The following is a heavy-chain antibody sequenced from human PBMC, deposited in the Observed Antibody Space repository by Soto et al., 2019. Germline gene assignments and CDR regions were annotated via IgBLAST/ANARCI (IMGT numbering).Heavy chain of an antibody. CDR1: GFSLSTSGVG. J-gene: IGHJ5*02. CDR2: IYWDDGT. Sequence: SGPTLVNRTQTLTLTCAISGFSLSTSGVGVGWIRQPSGKALEWLVLIYWDDGTRYRPSLKCRLTITKDTSKNQVVLTTTNMHPVDTATSSCAHSGLEWLLHIRANPPAPWPQGTLVTASS. D-gene: IGHD3-3*01. CDR3: AHSGLEWLLHIRANPPAP. V-gene: IGHV2-5*02.